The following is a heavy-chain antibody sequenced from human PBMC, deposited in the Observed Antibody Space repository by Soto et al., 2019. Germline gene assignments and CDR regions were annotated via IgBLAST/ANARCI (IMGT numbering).Heavy chain of an antibody. Sequence: QVQLVQSGAEVKKPGSSVKVSCKASGGTFSSYAISWVRQAPGQGLEWMGGIIPIFGTANYAQKFQGRVTITADESTSTAYMELSSLRSEDTAVYYCARVHPYGLGRYYYYYGMDVWGQGTTVTVSS. CDR2: IIPIFGTA. CDR1: GGTFSSYA. CDR3: ARVHPYGLGRYYYYYGMDV. V-gene: IGHV1-69*01. J-gene: IGHJ6*02. D-gene: IGHD3-10*01.